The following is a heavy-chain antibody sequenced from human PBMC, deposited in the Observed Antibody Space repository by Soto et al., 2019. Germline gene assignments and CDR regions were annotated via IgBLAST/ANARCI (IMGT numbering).Heavy chain of an antibody. CDR2: ISYDGSNK. CDR3: AKDTSGDGYNLYFDY. V-gene: IGHV3-30*18. CDR1: GFTFSSYG. Sequence: QVQLVESGGGVVQPGRSLRLSCAASGFTFSSYGMHWVRQAPGKGLEWVAVISYDGSNKYYADSVKGRFTISRDNSKNKLYLQMNSLRAEDTAVYYCAKDTSGDGYNLYFDYWGQGTLVTVSS. J-gene: IGHJ4*02. D-gene: IGHD5-12*01.